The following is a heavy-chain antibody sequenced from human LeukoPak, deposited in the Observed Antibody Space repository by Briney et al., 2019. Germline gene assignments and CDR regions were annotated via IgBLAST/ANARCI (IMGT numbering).Heavy chain of an antibody. D-gene: IGHD3-22*01. V-gene: IGHV1-2*02. J-gene: IGHJ4*02. CDR1: GYTFTGYY. CDR2: INPNSGGT. Sequence: VASVKVSCKASGYTFTGYYMHWVRQAPGQGLEWMGWINPNSGGTNYAQKFQGRVTMTRDTSISTAYMDLSRLRSDDTAVYYCAREKWLLASDYWGQGTLVTVSS. CDR3: AREKWLLASDY.